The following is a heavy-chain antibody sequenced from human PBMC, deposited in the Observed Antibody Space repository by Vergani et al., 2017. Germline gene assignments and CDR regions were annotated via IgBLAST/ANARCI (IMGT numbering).Heavy chain of an antibody. J-gene: IGHJ4*02. CDR1: GGSITSSSYY. V-gene: IGHV4-39*01. CDR2: IYHSGGA. D-gene: IGHD3-9*01. Sequence: QLHLQESGPGLVKPSETLSLTCTVSGGSITSSSYYWGWIRQPPGKGLEWIGNIYHSGGAYYNPSLKGRVTISVDTSKNQFSLVVTSVTAAATAIYFCARTESFILRYFHWALWGQGTLVTVSS. CDR3: ARTESFILRYFHWAL.